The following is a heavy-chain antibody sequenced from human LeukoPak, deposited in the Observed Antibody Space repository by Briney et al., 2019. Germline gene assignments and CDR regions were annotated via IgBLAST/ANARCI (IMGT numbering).Heavy chain of an antibody. V-gene: IGHV3-30*02. CDR1: GFTFSSYG. Sequence: GGSLRLSCAASGFTFSSYGMHWVRQAPGKGREWVAFIRYDGSNKYYADSVKGRFTISRDNSKNTLYLQMNSLRAEDTAVYYCAKDRGELLGYFDYWGQGTPVTVSS. D-gene: IGHD1-26*01. J-gene: IGHJ4*02. CDR3: AKDRGELLGYFDY. CDR2: IRYDGSNK.